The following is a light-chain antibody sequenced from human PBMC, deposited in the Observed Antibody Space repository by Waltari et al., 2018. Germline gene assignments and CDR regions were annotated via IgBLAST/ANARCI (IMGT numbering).Light chain of an antibody. J-gene: IGLJ1*01. V-gene: IGLV2-11*01. CDR2: DVS. CDR3: CSYAGSYTYV. Sequence: QSALTQPRSVSGSPGQSVTIPCTGTPSDVGGYHYVSWFQQHPGKAPKLIIYDVSERPSGVPDRFSGSKSDNTASLTISGLQAEDEADYYCCSYAGSYTYVFGSGTKVTVL. CDR1: PSDVGGYHY.